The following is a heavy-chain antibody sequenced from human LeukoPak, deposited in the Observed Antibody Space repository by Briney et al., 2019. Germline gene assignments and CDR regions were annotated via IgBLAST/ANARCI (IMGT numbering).Heavy chain of an antibody. D-gene: IGHD5-12*01. CDR1: GFTFSSYG. CDR3: AKDMSGYSDY. V-gene: IGHV3-30*18. CDR2: ISYDGSNK. J-gene: IGHJ4*02. Sequence: KPGGSLRLSCAAPGFTFSSYGMHTVRQAPGKGLEWVEAISYDGSNKYYADSVKGRFTISRDNSKNSLYLQMNSLRAEDTAVYCCAKDMSGYSDYWGQGTLVTVSS.